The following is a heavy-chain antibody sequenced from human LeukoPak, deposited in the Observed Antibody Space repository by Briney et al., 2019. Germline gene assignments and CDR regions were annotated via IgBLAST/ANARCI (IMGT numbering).Heavy chain of an antibody. Sequence: PGGSLRLSCAASGFTYSSYAMSWVRQAPGKGLEWVSAISGSGGSTYYADSVKGRFTISRDNSKNTLYLQMNSLRAEDSAVYYCAKSGQWLVLGGVDYWGQGTLVTVSS. CDR1: GFTYSSYA. CDR3: AKSGQWLVLGGVDY. D-gene: IGHD6-19*01. J-gene: IGHJ4*02. V-gene: IGHV3-23*01. CDR2: ISGSGGST.